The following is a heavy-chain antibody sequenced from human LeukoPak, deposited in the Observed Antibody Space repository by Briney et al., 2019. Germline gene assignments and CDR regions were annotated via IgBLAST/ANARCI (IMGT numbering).Heavy chain of an antibody. Sequence: GGSLRLSCAASGFTFSTYGMNWVRQAPGKGLEWVSIISNDERNTHYVDSVEGRFTISRDNSKNLLFLQMNSLRVEDTAIYYCAKNLYDDSGYYPNDALDVWGRGTMVIVSS. CDR1: GFTFSTYG. CDR3: AKNLYDDSGYYPNDALDV. V-gene: IGHV3-30*18. CDR2: ISNDERNT. D-gene: IGHD3-22*01. J-gene: IGHJ3*01.